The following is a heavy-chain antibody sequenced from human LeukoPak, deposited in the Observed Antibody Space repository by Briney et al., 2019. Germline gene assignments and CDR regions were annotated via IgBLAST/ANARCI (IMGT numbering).Heavy chain of an antibody. D-gene: IGHD4-17*01. CDR2: ISPSGTDT. Sequence: GGSLRLSCAASGFTFSSYAMSWVRQAPGKGLEWVSAISPSGTDTYYADSVKGRFTISRDNSKNTLYLQMNSLRAEDTAVYYCATARTLRVTTSFDYWGQGALVTVSS. V-gene: IGHV3-23*01. CDR3: ATARTLRVTTSFDY. J-gene: IGHJ4*02. CDR1: GFTFSSYA.